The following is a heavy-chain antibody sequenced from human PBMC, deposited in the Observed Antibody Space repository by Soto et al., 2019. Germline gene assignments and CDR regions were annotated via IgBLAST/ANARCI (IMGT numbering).Heavy chain of an antibody. CDR1: GGSMSSGGYS. J-gene: IGHJ5*02. CDR2: IYHSGST. Sequence: SETLSLTCAVSGGSMSSGGYSWSWIRQPPGKGLEWIGYIYHSGSTYYNPSLKSRVTISVDRSKNQFSLKLSSVTAADTAVYSCAIYSYSSGWYRGDWFDPWGQGTLVTVSS. D-gene: IGHD6-19*01. V-gene: IGHV4-30-2*01. CDR3: AIYSYSSGWYRGDWFDP.